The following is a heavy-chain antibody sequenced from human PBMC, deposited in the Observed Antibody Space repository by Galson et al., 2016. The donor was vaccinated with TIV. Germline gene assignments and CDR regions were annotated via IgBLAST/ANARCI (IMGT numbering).Heavy chain of an antibody. D-gene: IGHD1-26*01. Sequence: SLRLSCAASGLSVSINYLTWVRQAPGKGLEWVSLISAGGNTYYPDSVKGRFTISIDTSKNTLYLQMNSLRVEDTAIYYCARDRIVDATYYYYYYGMDVWGQGTAVTVSS. J-gene: IGHJ6*02. CDR2: ISAGGNT. CDR3: ARDRIVDATYYYYYYGMDV. CDR1: GLSVSINY. V-gene: IGHV3-53*05.